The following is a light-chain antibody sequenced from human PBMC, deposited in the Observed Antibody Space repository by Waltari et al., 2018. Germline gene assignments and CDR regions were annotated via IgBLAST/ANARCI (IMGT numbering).Light chain of an antibody. CDR1: QSVLYSPNNKNY. Sequence: DIVMTQSPDSLAVSLGERATINCKSSQSVLYSPNNKNYLGWYQKKSGQPPKLLIYWASTRESGVPDRFSGSGSGTDFTLTISSLQAEDVAVYYCQQYSSTPPTFGQGTKVEIK. J-gene: IGKJ1*01. V-gene: IGKV4-1*01. CDR3: QQYSSTPPT. CDR2: WAS.